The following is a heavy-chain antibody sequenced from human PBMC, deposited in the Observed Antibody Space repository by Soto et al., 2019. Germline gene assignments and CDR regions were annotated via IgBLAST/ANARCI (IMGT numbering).Heavy chain of an antibody. CDR3: TRGPPRVQWFDP. J-gene: IGHJ5*02. Sequence: SETLSLTCTASGGAVSSGAYYWSWIRQPPGKGLEWIGHIYFTGSTNYNPSLKSRVTMSLDTSRNQFSLKLSSVTAADTAVYYWTRGPPRVQWFDPWGLGTLVTVSS. CDR2: IYFTGST. V-gene: IGHV4-61*08. CDR1: GGAVSSGAYY.